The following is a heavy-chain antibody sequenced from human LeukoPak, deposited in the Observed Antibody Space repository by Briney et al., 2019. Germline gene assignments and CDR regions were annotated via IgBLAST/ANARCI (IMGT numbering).Heavy chain of an antibody. V-gene: IGHV3-23*01. Sequence: QPGGSLRLSCAASGFTFSSYAMSWVRQAPGKGLEWVSAISGIGGSTYYADSVKGRFTTSRDNSKNTLYLQMNSLRAEDTAVYYCAKDKEITMIVVVFDAFDIWGQGTMVTVSS. CDR1: GFTFSSYA. CDR2: ISGIGGST. D-gene: IGHD3-22*01. J-gene: IGHJ3*02. CDR3: AKDKEITMIVVVFDAFDI.